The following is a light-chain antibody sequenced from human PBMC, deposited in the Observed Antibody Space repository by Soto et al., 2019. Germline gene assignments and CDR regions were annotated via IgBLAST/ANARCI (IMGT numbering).Light chain of an antibody. J-gene: IGLJ2*01. CDR1: SSNIGARYD. CDR3: QSYDTSLSVV. CDR2: GNN. Sequence: QSVLTQPPSVSGAPGQRVPISCTGSSSNIGARYDVHWYQQVPGKAPKLLIYGNNKRPSGVPDRFSGSKSGTSASLAITGLQAEDEADYYCQSYDTSLSVVFGGGTKLTVL. V-gene: IGLV1-40*01.